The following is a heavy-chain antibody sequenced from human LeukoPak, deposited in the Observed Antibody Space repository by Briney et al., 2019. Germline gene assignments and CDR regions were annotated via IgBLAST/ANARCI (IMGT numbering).Heavy chain of an antibody. J-gene: IGHJ4*01. CDR1: GFILSDYN. D-gene: IGHD2-15*01. V-gene: IGHV3-30*04. CDR3: ARDQTGFCSGSSCLGSTFDY. CDR2: ISYDGSNK. Sequence: GGSLRLSCAASGFILSDYNMHWVRQAPGKGLEWVAVISYDGSNKYYADSVKGRFTISRDNSKNTLYLQMNSLRAEDTAVYYCARDQTGFCSGSSCLGSTFDYWGNRGLGTVSS.